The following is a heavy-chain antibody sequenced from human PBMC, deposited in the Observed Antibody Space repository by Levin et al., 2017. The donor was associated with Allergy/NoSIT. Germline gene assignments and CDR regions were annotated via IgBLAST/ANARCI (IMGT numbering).Heavy chain of an antibody. CDR3: ARDRGSGWHEVDWFDP. Sequence: VASVKVSCKASGYTFTSYYMHWVRQAPGQGLEWMGIINPSGGSTSYAQKFQGRVTMTRDTSTSTVYMELSSLRSEDTAVYYCARDRGSGWHEVDWFDPWGQGTLVTVSS. J-gene: IGHJ5*02. CDR2: INPSGGST. CDR1: GYTFTSYY. D-gene: IGHD6-19*01. V-gene: IGHV1-46*01.